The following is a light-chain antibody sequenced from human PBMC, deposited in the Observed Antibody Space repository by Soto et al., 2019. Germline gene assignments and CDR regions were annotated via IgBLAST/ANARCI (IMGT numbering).Light chain of an antibody. CDR3: QHLNTHPPCT. V-gene: IGKV1-9*01. CDR1: QGSRNY. CDR2: AAS. J-gene: IGKJ1*01. Sequence: DIQLTQSPSFLSASVGERVTITCRASQGSRNYLAWYQQKPGKAPKLLIYAASSLQSGVPSRFSGSGSGTEFTPPISSLQPEDFAAYSCQHLNTHPPCTFGQGTKLEIK.